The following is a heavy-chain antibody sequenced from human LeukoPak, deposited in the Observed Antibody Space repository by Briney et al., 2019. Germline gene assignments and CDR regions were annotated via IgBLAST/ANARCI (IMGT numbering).Heavy chain of an antibody. CDR3: ARDSIVGATNADY. V-gene: IGHV3-74*01. D-gene: IGHD1-26*01. J-gene: IGHJ4*02. CDR1: GFTFSSYW. CDR2: LNSDGSST. Sequence: GGSLRLSCAASGFTFSSYWMHWVRQAPGKGLVWVSRLNSDGSSTTYADSVKGRFTISRDNAKNSLYLQMNSLRAEDTAVYYCARDSIVGATNADYWGQGTLVTVSS.